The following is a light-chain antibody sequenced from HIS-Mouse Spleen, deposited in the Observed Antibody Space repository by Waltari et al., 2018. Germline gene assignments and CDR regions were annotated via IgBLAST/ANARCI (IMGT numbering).Light chain of an antibody. CDR2: KDS. CDR3: QSADSSGTGWV. V-gene: IGLV3-25*03. Sequence: SYELTQPPSVSVSPGQTARITCSGDAFPKHYAYWYQQKPGQAPVLVIYKDSERPSGIPERFSGSSSGKTVTLTISGVQAEDEADYYCQSADSSGTGWVFGGGTKLTVL. CDR1: AFPKHY. J-gene: IGLJ3*02.